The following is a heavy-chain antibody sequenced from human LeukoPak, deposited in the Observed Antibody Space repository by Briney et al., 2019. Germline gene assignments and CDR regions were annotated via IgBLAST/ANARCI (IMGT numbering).Heavy chain of an antibody. CDR3: ARIFDS. Sequence: SETLSLTCTVSGGSVSTSDYYWGWIRQTPGKGLEWIGDIFQNGKTNYNPSLQGRVTISIDTSNNQFSLRLPSVTAADTAVYYCARIFDSWGQGTLVTVSS. CDR2: IFQNGKT. V-gene: IGHV4-39*07. CDR1: GGSVSTSDYY. J-gene: IGHJ4*02.